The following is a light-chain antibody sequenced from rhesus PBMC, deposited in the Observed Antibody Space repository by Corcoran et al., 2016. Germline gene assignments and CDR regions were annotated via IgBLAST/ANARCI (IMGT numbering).Light chain of an antibody. Sequence: DIQMTQSPSSLSASVGDRVTVTCRASQGINKELSWYQQKPGKVPTLLIYTASILQTGVSSRLSGSGSGTDFTLTISSLQPEDVATYYCLQDYTTPYSFGQGTKVEIK. CDR1: QGINKE. CDR2: TAS. J-gene: IGKJ2*01. V-gene: IGKV1-94*01. CDR3: LQDYTTPYS.